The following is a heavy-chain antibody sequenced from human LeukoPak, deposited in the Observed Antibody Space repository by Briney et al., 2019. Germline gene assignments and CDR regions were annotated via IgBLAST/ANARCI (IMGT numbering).Heavy chain of an antibody. J-gene: IGHJ4*02. CDR3: ERQEARSYYFEGLDY. CDR1: GFKFSSYA. V-gene: IGHV3-30*04. CDR2: ISYNGGRK. D-gene: IGHD3-10*01. Sequence: PGRSLRLSCVASGFKFSSYAIHWVRQAPGKGLQWVSFISYNGGRKDYADSVKGRFTIDRDNSKNTVYLQMNGLRLDDTARYFCERQEARSYYFEGLDYWGQGNLVTVSS.